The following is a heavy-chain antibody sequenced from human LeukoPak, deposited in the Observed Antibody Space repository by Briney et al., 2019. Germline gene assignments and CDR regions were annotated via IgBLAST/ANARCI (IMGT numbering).Heavy chain of an antibody. J-gene: IGHJ3*01. CDR2: IYPGDYDT. CDR1: GFNFNNYW. Sequence: GESLKISCEASGFNFNNYWVGWVRQMPGKGLEWMGIIYPGDYDTRYSPSFQGHVPISVDKSISTAYLQWRSLRASDTAMYFCAGHSFDTVDAFDVWDQGTIVTVTA. CDR3: AGHSFDTVDAFDV. V-gene: IGHV5-51*06. D-gene: IGHD2-15*01.